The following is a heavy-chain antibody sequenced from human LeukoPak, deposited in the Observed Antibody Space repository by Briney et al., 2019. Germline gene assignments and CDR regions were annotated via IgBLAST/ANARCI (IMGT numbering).Heavy chain of an antibody. D-gene: IGHD2-2*01. CDR3: ARGGDIVVVPAAIPTYYFDY. V-gene: IGHV3-48*03. Sequence: GGYLRLSCAASAFTFSSYEMNRVPQAPGKGLEWVSYISSSGSTIYYADSVKGRFTISRDNAKNSLYLQMNSLRAEDTAVYYCARGGDIVVVPAAIPTYYFDYWGQRTLVTVSS. J-gene: IGHJ4*02. CDR1: AFTFSSYE. CDR2: ISSSGSTI.